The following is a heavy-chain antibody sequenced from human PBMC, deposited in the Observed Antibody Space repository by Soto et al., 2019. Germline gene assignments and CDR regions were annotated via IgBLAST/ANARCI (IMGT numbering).Heavy chain of an antibody. D-gene: IGHD6-13*01. V-gene: IGHV4-38-2*01. CDR2: VYHSGTT. J-gene: IGHJ5*02. CDR3: TRSLFSSSWFAGS. CDR1: GYSIGSGYY. Sequence: SETLSLTCGVSGYSIGSGYYWGWLRQPPGKGLEWIGSVYHSGTTYSNPSLKSRLTISLDTSKNHFSLKLTSVTAADTAMYYCTRSLFSSSWFAGSWGQGTLVTVSS.